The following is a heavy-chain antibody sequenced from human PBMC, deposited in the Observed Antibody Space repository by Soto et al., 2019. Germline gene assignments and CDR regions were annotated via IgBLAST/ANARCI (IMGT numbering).Heavy chain of an antibody. V-gene: IGHV4-30-2*01. Sequence: SETPSLTCAVSGGSISSGGYSWSWIRQPPGKGLEWIGYIYHSGSTYYNPSLKSRVTISVDRSKNQFSLKLSSVTAADTAVYYCARQSGGSGSFGYWGQGTLVTVSS. J-gene: IGHJ4*02. CDR2: IYHSGST. CDR1: GGSISSGGYS. CDR3: ARQSGGSGSFGY. D-gene: IGHD3-10*01.